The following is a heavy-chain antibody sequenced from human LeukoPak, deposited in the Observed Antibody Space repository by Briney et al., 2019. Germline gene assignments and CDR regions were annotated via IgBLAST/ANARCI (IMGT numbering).Heavy chain of an antibody. V-gene: IGHV3-64D*06. J-gene: IGHJ3*02. Sequence: PGGSLRLSCSASGFTFSSYAMHWVRQAPGKGLEYVSAISSNGGSTYYADSVKGRFTISRDNSKNTLYLQMSSLRAEDTAEYYCVKERNYDILTGYYHDAFDIWGQGTMVTVSS. CDR2: ISSNGGST. D-gene: IGHD3-9*01. CDR1: GFTFSSYA. CDR3: VKERNYDILTGYYHDAFDI.